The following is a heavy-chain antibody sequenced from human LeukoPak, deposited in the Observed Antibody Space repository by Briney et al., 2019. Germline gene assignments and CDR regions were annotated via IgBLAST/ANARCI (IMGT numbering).Heavy chain of an antibody. CDR3: ARDPSYGSGSYYHDAFDI. V-gene: IGHV4-38-2*02. J-gene: IGHJ3*02. CDR2: IYHSGST. D-gene: IGHD3-10*01. CDR1: GGSFSGYY. Sequence: SETLSLTCAVYGGSFSGYYWGWIRQPPGKGLEWSGSIYHSGSTYYNPSLKRRVTISVETSKKQFSLKLRYVTAADTAVYYCARDPSYGSGSYYHDAFDIWGQGTMVTVSS.